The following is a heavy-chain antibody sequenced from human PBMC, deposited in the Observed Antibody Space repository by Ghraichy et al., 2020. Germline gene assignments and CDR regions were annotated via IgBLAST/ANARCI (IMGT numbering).Heavy chain of an antibody. CDR1: GFTFSSYW. D-gene: IGHD3-3*01. V-gene: IGHV3-74*01. CDR3: ATYDFWSGYGGSHWFDP. CDR2: INSDGSST. Sequence: GGSPRLSCAASGFTFSSYWMHWVRQAPGKGLVWVSRINSDGSSTSYADSVKGRFTISRDNAKNTLYLQMNSLRAEDTAVYYCATYDFWSGYGGSHWFDPWGQGTLVTVSS. J-gene: IGHJ5*02.